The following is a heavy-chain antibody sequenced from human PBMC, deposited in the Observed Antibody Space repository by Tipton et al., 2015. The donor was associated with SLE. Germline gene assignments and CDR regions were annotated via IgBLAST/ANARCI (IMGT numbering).Heavy chain of an antibody. Sequence: TLSLTCTVSGGSITSAGYSWSWIRQPAGKGLEWIGHIYTSGSTNYNPSLESRVSISMNTSQNQFSLRLTSVTAADTAVYFCARWYSRSSYFFDFWGQGMLVTVSS. CDR1: GGSITSAGYS. V-gene: IGHV4-61*09. J-gene: IGHJ4*02. D-gene: IGHD6-6*01. CDR3: ARWYSRSSYFFDF. CDR2: IYTSGST.